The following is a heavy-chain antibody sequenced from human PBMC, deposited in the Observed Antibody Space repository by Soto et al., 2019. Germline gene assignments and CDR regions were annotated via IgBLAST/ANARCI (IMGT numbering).Heavy chain of an antibody. CDR3: ARDDIVATSDY. CDR1: GYTFTSDG. CDR2: ISSYNGNT. V-gene: IGHV1-18*01. D-gene: IGHD5-12*01. Sequence: ASVKGSCKASGYTFTSDGIGWMRQAPGQGLEWMGWISSYNGNTNYAQKVQGRVTMTTDTSTSTAYMELRSLRSDDTAMYFCARDDIVATSDYWGQGTLVTVSS. J-gene: IGHJ4*02.